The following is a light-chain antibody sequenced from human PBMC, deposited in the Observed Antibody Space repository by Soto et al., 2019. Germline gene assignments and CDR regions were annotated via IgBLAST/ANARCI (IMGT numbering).Light chain of an antibody. CDR2: GAS. V-gene: IGKV3-15*01. CDR3: QQFHNWPPIT. CDR1: QSVSSSY. J-gene: IGKJ5*01. Sequence: EIVLTQSPGTLSFSPGERAALSCRASQSVSSSYLAWYQQKPGQAPRLLIYGASTRATGIPARFSGSGSGTEFTLTISSLQSEDFAVYYCQQFHNWPPITFGQGTRLEIK.